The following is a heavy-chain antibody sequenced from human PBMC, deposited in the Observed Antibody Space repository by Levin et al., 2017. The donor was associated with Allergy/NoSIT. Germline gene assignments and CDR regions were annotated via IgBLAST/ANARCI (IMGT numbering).Heavy chain of an antibody. V-gene: IGHV3-33*01. CDR2: IWFDGSNK. J-gene: IGHJ3*02. CDR1: GFTFSGYD. D-gene: IGHD3-3*01. CDR3: ARDGQYYEVWSGSYKASSGI. Sequence: PGESLKISCAASGFTFSGYDMHWVRQAPGKGLEWVAVIWFDGSNKYYADSVQGRFTISRDNSKNTLYLQLNSLRAEDTAVYYCARDGQYYEVWSGSYKASSGIWGRGTMLTVSS.